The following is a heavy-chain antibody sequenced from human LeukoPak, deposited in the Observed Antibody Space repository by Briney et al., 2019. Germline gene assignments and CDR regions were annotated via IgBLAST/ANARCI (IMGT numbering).Heavy chain of an antibody. CDR2: TYYRSKWYN. V-gene: IGHV6-1*01. Sequence: SQTLSLTCAISGDSVSSNSAAWNWIRQSPSRGLEWLGRTYYRSKWYNDYAVSVKSRITINPDTSKNQFSLQLNSVTPEDTAVYYCARAGYYGSGSFQQHYYYYDMDVWGQGTTVTVSS. CDR1: GDSVSSNSAA. D-gene: IGHD3-10*01. J-gene: IGHJ6*02. CDR3: ARAGYYGSGSFQQHYYYYDMDV.